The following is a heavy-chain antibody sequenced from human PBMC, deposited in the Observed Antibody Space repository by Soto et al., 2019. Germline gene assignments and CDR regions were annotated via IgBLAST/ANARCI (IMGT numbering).Heavy chain of an antibody. D-gene: IGHD3-9*01. J-gene: IGHJ4*02. V-gene: IGHV4-59*08. CDR2: IYYSGGT. Sequence: QVQLQESGPGLVKPSETLSLTCTVSGGSISSYYWSGIRQPPGKGLEWIGYIYYSGGTNYNPSLKSRVTISVDTSKNQFSLKLSSVTAADTAVYYCARVTYYDILTGYEAYFDYWGQGTLVTVSS. CDR1: GGSISSYY. CDR3: ARVTYYDILTGYEAYFDY.